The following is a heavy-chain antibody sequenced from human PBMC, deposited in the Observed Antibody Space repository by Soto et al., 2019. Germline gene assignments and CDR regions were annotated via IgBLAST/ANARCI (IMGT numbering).Heavy chain of an antibody. CDR2: IIPIFGTA. CDR3: ARELGYCNNGVCYTNYYYGMDV. J-gene: IGHJ6*02. CDR1: GGTFSSYA. V-gene: IGHV1-69*13. D-gene: IGHD2-8*01. Sequence: WASVKVSCKASGGTFSSYAISWVRQAPGQGLEWMGGIIPIFGTANYAQKFQGRVTITADESTSTAYMELSSLRSEDTAVYYSARELGYCNNGVCYTNYYYGMDVWGQGTTVTVSS.